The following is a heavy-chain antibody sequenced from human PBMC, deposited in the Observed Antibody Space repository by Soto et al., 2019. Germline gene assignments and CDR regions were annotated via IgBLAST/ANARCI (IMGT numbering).Heavy chain of an antibody. Sequence: QGQLLQSGDEVKTPGASVRVSCRASGYPFTSYGISWVRQAPGQGLEWVAWISAYNGKRDTAQKFQGRVTMTLDTSTDTAHMDLGYLTSADTAVYYCARGRIVASIHDAFAMWGQGTKVTVSS. D-gene: IGHD5-12*01. CDR3: ARGRIVASIHDAFAM. CDR2: ISAYNGKR. CDR1: GYPFTSYG. J-gene: IGHJ3*02. V-gene: IGHV1-18*01.